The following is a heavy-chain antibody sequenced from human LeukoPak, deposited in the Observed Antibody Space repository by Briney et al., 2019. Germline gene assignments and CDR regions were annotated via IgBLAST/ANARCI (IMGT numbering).Heavy chain of an antibody. D-gene: IGHD3-3*01. CDR2: INPNSGGT. CDR1: GYTFTGYY. V-gene: IGHV1-2*02. CDR3: ARDYDFWSGYSIDY. Sequence: ASVKVSCKASGYTFTGYYMHWVRQAPGRGLEWMGWINPNSGGTNYAQKFQGRVTMTRDTSISTAYMELSRLRSDDTAVYYCARDYDFWSGYSIDYWGQGTLVTVSS. J-gene: IGHJ4*02.